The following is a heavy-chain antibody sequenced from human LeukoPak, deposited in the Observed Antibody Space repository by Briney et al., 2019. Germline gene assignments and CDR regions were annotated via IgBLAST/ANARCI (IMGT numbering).Heavy chain of an antibody. Sequence: ASETLSLTCAVSGDSISSSSCFWGWIRQPPGKGLEWIGSIPYSGSASYNPSLKSRVIISIDTSKNQFSLEVRSVTAADTAVYYCARPARDGNYYYWGQGTLVTVSS. CDR1: GDSISSSSCF. V-gene: IGHV4-39*01. CDR2: IPYSGSA. J-gene: IGHJ4*02. D-gene: IGHD1-26*01. CDR3: ARPARDGNYYY.